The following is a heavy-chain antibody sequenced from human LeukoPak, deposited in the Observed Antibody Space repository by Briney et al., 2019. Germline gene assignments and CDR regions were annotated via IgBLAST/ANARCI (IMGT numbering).Heavy chain of an antibody. D-gene: IGHD3-10*01. J-gene: IGHJ4*02. CDR1: GYTFTGYY. Sequence: ASVKVSCKASGYTFTGYYMHWVRQAPGQGPDWMGWINPNSGGTNYAQKFQGRVTMTRDTSISTAYMELSRLRSDDTAVYYCARTLVRGVIIPTIDYWGQGTLVTVSS. CDR3: ARTLVRGVIIPTIDY. V-gene: IGHV1-2*02. CDR2: INPNSGGT.